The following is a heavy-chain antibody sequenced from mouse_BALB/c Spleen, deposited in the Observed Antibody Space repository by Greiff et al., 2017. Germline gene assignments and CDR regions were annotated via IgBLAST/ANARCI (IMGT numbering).Heavy chain of an antibody. D-gene: IGHD1-1*01. V-gene: IGHV3-6*02. CDR2: ISYDGSN. CDR1: GYSITSGYY. J-gene: IGHJ1*01. CDR3: ARWHYYGSSYWYFDV. Sequence: EESGPGLVKPSQSLSLTCSVTGYSITSGYYWNWIRQFPGNKLEWMGYISYDGSNNYNPSLKNRISITRDTSKNQFFLKLNSVTTEDTATYYCARWHYYGSSYWYFDVWGAGTTVTVSS.